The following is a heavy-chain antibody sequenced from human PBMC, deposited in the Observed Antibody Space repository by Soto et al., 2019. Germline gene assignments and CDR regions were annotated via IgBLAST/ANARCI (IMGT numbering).Heavy chain of an antibody. V-gene: IGHV3-33*01. CDR2: IWYDGSNK. Sequence: QVQLVESGGGVVQPGRSLRLSCAASGFTFSSYSMHWVRQAPGKGLEWVAVIWYDGSNKYYADSVKGRFTISRDNSKNTLYPQMNSLRAEDTAVYYCASEYCSGGSCYYYGMDVWGQGTTVTVSS. D-gene: IGHD2-15*01. CDR1: GFTFSSYS. J-gene: IGHJ6*02. CDR3: ASEYCSGGSCYYYGMDV.